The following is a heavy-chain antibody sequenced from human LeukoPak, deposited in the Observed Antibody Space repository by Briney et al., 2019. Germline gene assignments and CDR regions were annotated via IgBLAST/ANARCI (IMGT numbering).Heavy chain of an antibody. Sequence: ASVTVSCKASGYTFTGYYMHWVRQAPGQGLEWMGRINPNSGGTNYAQKFQGRVTMTRDTSISTAYMELSRLRSDDTAVYYCARVKGSSGPIDYWGQGTLVTVSS. CDR2: INPNSGGT. CDR1: GYTFTGYY. J-gene: IGHJ4*02. D-gene: IGHD3-22*01. V-gene: IGHV1-2*06. CDR3: ARVKGSSGPIDY.